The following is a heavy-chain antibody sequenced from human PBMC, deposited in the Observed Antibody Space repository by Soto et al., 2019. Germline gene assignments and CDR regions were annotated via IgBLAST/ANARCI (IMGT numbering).Heavy chain of an antibody. J-gene: IGHJ4*02. CDR2: ISTYNVDT. D-gene: IGHD5-18*01. Sequence: APVKVSCKTSGYTFSSYGIVWVRQAPGQGLEWMGWISTYNVDTKYADKFQGRLTMSSDTSTTTAFMELRRLRSDDTAVYYCVRGGFAYGYLDYWGQGPLVPVSS. CDR3: VRGGFAYGYLDY. CDR1: GYTFSSYG. V-gene: IGHV1-18*01.